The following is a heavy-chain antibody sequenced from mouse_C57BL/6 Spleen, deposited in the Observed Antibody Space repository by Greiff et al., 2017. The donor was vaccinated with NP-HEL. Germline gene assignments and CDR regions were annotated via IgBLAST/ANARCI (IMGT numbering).Heavy chain of an antibody. CDR3: ARDRRKYGTTVERDAMDY. CDR2: ISDGGSYT. CDR1: GFTFSSYA. V-gene: IGHV5-4*01. J-gene: IGHJ4*01. Sequence: EVMLVESGGGLVKPGGSLKLSCAASGFTFSSYAMSWVRQTPEKRLEWVATISDGGSYTYYPDNVKGRFTISRDNAKNNLYLQMSHLKSEDTAMYYCARDRRKYGTTVERDAMDYWGQGTSVTVSS. D-gene: IGHD1-1*01.